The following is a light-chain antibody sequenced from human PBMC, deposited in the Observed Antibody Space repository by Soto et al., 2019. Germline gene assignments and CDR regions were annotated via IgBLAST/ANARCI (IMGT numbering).Light chain of an antibody. J-gene: IGKJ4*01. Sequence: DLQMTQSPSSVSASVGDRVTITCRASQGISSLLAWYQQKPGKAPNLLIHTSSSLQSGVPSRFSGSGSGTDFTLTISSLQPEDFATYYRQQANSFPLTFGGGTKVEIK. V-gene: IGKV1-12*01. CDR2: TSS. CDR3: QQANSFPLT. CDR1: QGISSL.